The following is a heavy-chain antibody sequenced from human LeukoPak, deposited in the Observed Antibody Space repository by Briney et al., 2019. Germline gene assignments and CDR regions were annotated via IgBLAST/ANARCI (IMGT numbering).Heavy chain of an antibody. CDR1: GFTFSSFA. CDR3: AKGGATAWFDP. J-gene: IGHJ5*02. Sequence: PGGSLGLSCSASGFTFSSFAMHWVRQAPGKGLEWVSAISGSGGSTYYADSVKGRFTISRDNSRNTLYLQMNSLRAEDTAVYYCAKGGATAWFDPWGQGTLVTVSS. CDR2: ISGSGGST. D-gene: IGHD4/OR15-4a*01. V-gene: IGHV3-23*01.